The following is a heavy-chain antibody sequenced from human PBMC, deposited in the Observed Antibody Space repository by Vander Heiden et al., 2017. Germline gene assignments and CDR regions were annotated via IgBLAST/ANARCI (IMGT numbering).Heavy chain of an antibody. CDR1: GSPFSSYA. CDR2: IRGSGGST. CDR3: GKGSGWYKAGKDV. V-gene: IGHV3-23*01. D-gene: IGHD6-19*01. J-gene: IGHJ6*02. Sequence: EVQLLESGGGLVQPGGSMRLSCAASGSPFSSYAMSWVRQAPGRGLGWVSAIRGSGGSTYYADSVKGRFTISRDNSKNTLYLQMNSLRAEDTAVYYCGKGSGWYKAGKDVWGQGSTVTVSS.